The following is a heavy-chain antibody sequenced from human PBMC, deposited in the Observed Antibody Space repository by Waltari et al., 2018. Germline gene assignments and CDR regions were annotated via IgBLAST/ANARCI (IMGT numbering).Heavy chain of an antibody. CDR1: GFTFSSYA. J-gene: IGHJ4*02. CDR3: AIGLDDSGWY. CDR2: ISGSGGST. V-gene: IGHV3-23*01. Sequence: EVQLLESGGGLVQPGGSLRLSCAASGFTFSSYAMSWVRQAPGKGLEWVSGISGSGGSTYYADSVKGRFTISRDYSKDTLYLQMNSLRAEDTAVYYCAIGLDDSGWYWGQGTLVTVSS. D-gene: IGHD6-19*01.